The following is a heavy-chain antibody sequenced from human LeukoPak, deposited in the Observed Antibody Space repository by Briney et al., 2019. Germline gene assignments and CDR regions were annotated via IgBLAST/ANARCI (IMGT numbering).Heavy chain of an antibody. CDR1: GFTFSSYS. CDR3: ARDFEVRGVPVYYFDY. D-gene: IGHD3-10*01. J-gene: IGHJ4*02. CDR2: ISSSSSTI. V-gene: IGHV3-48*01. Sequence: GGSLRLSCAASGFTFSSYSMTWVRQAPGKGLEWVSYISSSSSTIYYADSVKGRFTISRDNAKNSLYLQMNSLRAEDTAVSYCARDFEVRGVPVYYFDYWGQGTLVTVSS.